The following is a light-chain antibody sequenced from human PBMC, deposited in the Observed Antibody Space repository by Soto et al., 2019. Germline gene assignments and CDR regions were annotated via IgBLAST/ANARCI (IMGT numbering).Light chain of an antibody. J-gene: IGLJ1*01. Sequence: QSVLTQPASVSGSPGQSITISCTGTSSDVGDYPNVSWYQQHPGKVPKLIIYEVIHRPSGVTSRFSGSKSENTASLTISGLQAEDEAEYYCSSYSATNTLVFGSGTKVTVL. CDR3: SSYSATNTLV. CDR1: SSDVGDYPN. V-gene: IGLV2-14*01. CDR2: EVI.